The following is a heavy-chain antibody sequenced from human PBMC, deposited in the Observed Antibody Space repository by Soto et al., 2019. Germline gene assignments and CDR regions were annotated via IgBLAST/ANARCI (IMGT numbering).Heavy chain of an antibody. CDR2: ISGSGGST. J-gene: IGHJ4*02. Sequence: GGSLRLSCAASGFTFSSYAMSWVRQAPGKGLEWVSAISGSGGSTYYADSVKGRFTISRDNSKNTLYLQMNSLRAEDTAVYYGAKGYDILTGSFPFDYWGQGTLVTVSS. V-gene: IGHV3-23*01. CDR3: AKGYDILTGSFPFDY. D-gene: IGHD3-9*01. CDR1: GFTFSSYA.